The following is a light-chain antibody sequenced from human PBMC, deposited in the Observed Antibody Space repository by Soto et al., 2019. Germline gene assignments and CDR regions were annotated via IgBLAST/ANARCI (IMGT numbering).Light chain of an antibody. CDR2: AAS. V-gene: IGKV3-20*01. Sequence: EIVLTQPPDTLSLSPGESATLSCRASQSVRSSYLAWYQQTPGQTPRLLIYAASSRATGIPDRFSGSGSGTDFSLTISRLEAEDFAAYYCQQYGCSPRTFGQGTKVDIK. CDR3: QQYGCSPRT. J-gene: IGKJ1*01. CDR1: QSVRSSY.